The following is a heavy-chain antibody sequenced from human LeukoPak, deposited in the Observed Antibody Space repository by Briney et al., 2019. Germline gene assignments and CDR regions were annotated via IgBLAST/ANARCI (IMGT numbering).Heavy chain of an antibody. CDR3: TSSRGRLYGVDV. Sequence: SETLSLTCTVSGGSISSGGYYWSWIRQPPGKGLEWIGYIYHSGSTTYNPSLMSRVTISVDKSTKQFSLNLTSVTAADTAVYYCTSSRGRLYGVDVWGQGTTVIVSS. CDR2: IYHSGST. CDR1: GGSISSGGYY. J-gene: IGHJ6*02. D-gene: IGHD2-15*01. V-gene: IGHV4-30-2*01.